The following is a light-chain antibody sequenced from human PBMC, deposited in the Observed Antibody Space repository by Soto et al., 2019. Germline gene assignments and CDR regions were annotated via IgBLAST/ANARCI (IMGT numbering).Light chain of an antibody. CDR3: QQYDKWPRT. J-gene: IGKJ1*01. CDR2: DAS. Sequence: EIVMTHSPATLSVSPWERATLSCRASQSVSSNLAWYQQKRGQAPRLLIYDASSRASGIPARFSGSGSGTDFTLTIRRLEPEDFAVYYCQQYDKWPRTFGQGTKVDIK. CDR1: QSVSSN. V-gene: IGKV3D-15*01.